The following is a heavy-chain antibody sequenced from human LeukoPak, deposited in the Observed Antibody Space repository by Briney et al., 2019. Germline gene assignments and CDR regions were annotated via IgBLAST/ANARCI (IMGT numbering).Heavy chain of an antibody. CDR2: IIPIFGTA. CDR1: GGTFSSYA. D-gene: IGHD6-25*01. Sequence: SVKVSCKASGGTFSSYAISWVRQAPGQGLEWMGGIIPIFGTANYAQKFQGRVTITADESTSTAYVELSSLRSEDTAVYYCARGGYSREYYYYYYGMDVWGQGTTVTVSS. J-gene: IGHJ6*02. CDR3: ARGGYSREYYYYYYGMDV. V-gene: IGHV1-69*13.